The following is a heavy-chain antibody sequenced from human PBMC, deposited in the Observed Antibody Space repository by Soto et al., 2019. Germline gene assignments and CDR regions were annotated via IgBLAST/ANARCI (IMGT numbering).Heavy chain of an antibody. CDR1: GLTFRNYA. CDR2: ISGSGSMK. J-gene: IGHJ4*02. D-gene: IGHD2-15*01. V-gene: IGHV3-23*01. Sequence: EVYLLESEGGLVQPGGSLRLSCTASGLTFRNYAMTWVRQAPGRGLEWVSGISGSGSMKYYADSVKGRFTISRDNSKNMLFLQMDSLRDEDTAMYHCAKEAVASEQVPIPGDSWGQGTLVTVSS. CDR3: AKEAVASEQVPIPGDS.